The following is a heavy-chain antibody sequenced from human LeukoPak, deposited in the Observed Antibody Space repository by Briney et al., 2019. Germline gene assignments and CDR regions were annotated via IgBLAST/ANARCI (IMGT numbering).Heavy chain of an antibody. CDR2: IYPDDSET. D-gene: IGHD1-26*01. CDR1: GYSFFGYW. CDR3: ARFSGASLAQNMFDP. J-gene: IGHJ5*02. Sequence: GESLKISCKGSGYSFFGYWIGWVRQTPEKGLEWMGIIYPDDSETRYSPSFQGQVTMSADKSISTAYLQWSGLKASDTAIYYCARFSGASLAQNMFDPWGQGTLVTVSS. V-gene: IGHV5-51*01.